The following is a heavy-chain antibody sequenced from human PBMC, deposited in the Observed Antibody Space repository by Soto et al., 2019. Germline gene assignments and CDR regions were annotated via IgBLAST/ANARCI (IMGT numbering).Heavy chain of an antibody. V-gene: IGHV3-66*04. J-gene: IGHJ4*02. Sequence: EVQLVESGGGLVQPGGSLRLSCAASGFTVSSNYMSWVRQAPGKGLEWVSVIYSGGSAYYADSVKGRFTISRDNSKNTLYLQMNSLRAEDTDVYYCARHGYSYGGGYFDCWGQGTLVTVSS. D-gene: IGHD5-18*01. CDR2: IYSGGSA. CDR3: ARHGYSYGGGYFDC. CDR1: GFTVSSNY.